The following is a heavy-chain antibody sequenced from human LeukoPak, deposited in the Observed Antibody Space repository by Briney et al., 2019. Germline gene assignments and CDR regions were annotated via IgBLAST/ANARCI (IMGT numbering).Heavy chain of an antibody. Sequence: ASVKVSCKVSGYTLTELSMHWVRQAPGKGLEWMGGFDPEDGETIYAQKFQGRVTMTEDTSTDTAYMELSSLRSEDTAVYYCATLYDILTGLDYWGQGTLVTASS. D-gene: IGHD3-9*01. J-gene: IGHJ4*02. CDR1: GYTLTELS. V-gene: IGHV1-24*01. CDR2: FDPEDGET. CDR3: ATLYDILTGLDY.